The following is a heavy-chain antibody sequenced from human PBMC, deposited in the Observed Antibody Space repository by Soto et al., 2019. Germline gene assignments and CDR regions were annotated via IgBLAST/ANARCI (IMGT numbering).Heavy chain of an antibody. CDR3: ARDLLYDSSGIDY. V-gene: IGHV3-30-3*01. CDR1: GFTFSSYA. D-gene: IGHD3-22*01. J-gene: IGHJ4*02. Sequence: GSLRLSCAASGFTFSSYAMHWVRQAPGKGLEWVAVISYDGSSKYYADSVKGRFTISRDNSKNTLYLQMNSLRAEDTAVYYCARDLLYDSSGIDYWGQGTLVTVSS. CDR2: ISYDGSSK.